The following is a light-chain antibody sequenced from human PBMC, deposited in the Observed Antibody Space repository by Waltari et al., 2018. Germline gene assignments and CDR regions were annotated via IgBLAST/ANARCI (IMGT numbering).Light chain of an antibody. J-gene: IGKJ3*01. V-gene: IGKV1-5*03. CDR3: QHYHTYSPFA. CDR2: KAS. Sequence: DIQMTQSPSTLSSSVGDRVTITCRASQNINNYLAWYQQKPGRAPRLLIFKASTLEIGVPSRFSGGVSGTEFTLTISSLQPDDFATYFCQHYHTYSPFAFGPGTKVDIK. CDR1: QNINNY.